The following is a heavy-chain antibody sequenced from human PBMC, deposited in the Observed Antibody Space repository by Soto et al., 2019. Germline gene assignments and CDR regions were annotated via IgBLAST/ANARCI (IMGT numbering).Heavy chain of an antibody. CDR2: IIPVSGGA. Sequence: QVQLVQSGAEVKKPGSSEKVSCEASRGTFGRYAFSWVRQAPGQGLEWMGGIIPVSGGAHYAQKFQGRVTITADESTSTAYMELSSLSSQDTAVYYCATALGFTSTSCPLDYWGQGTRVIVSS. D-gene: IGHD2-2*01. CDR3: ATALGFTSTSCPLDY. V-gene: IGHV1-69*01. J-gene: IGHJ4*02. CDR1: RGTFGRYA.